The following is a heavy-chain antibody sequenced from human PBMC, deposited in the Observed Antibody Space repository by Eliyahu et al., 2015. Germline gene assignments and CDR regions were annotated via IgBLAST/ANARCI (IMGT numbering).Heavy chain of an antibody. J-gene: IGHJ4*02. CDR3: ARGRWSPAFDY. Sequence: QVQLQQWGAGLLKPSETLSXXCAVYGGSFXGYYWXWIRQPPGKGLEWIGEINXSGSTNYNPSLKSRVTISVDTSKNQFSLKLSSVTAADTAVYYCARGRWSPAFDYWGQGTLVTVSS. CDR2: INXSGST. CDR1: GGSFXGYY. V-gene: IGHV4-34*01. D-gene: IGHD3-3*01.